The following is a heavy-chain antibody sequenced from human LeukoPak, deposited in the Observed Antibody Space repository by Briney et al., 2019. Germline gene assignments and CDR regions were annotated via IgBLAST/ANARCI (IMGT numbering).Heavy chain of an antibody. CDR1: GYTFTSYG. Sequence: ASVKVSCKASGYTFTSYGIRWVRQAPGQGLEWMGWISAYNGNTNYAQKLQGRVTMTTDTSTSTAYMELRSLRSDDTAVYYCAREMGDDFWSGYYYFDYWGQGTLVTVSS. V-gene: IGHV1-18*01. CDR2: ISAYNGNT. D-gene: IGHD3-3*01. CDR3: AREMGDDFWSGYYYFDY. J-gene: IGHJ4*02.